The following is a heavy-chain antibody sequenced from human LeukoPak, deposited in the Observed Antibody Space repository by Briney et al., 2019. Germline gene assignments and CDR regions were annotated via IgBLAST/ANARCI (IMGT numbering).Heavy chain of an antibody. CDR2: IYYSGST. CDR3: ARRLERGAADELMRGWFDP. D-gene: IGHD6-13*01. V-gene: IGHV4-39*01. CDR1: GGSISSSSYY. J-gene: IGHJ5*02. Sequence: SETLSLTCTVSGGSISSSSYYWGWIRQPPGKGLEWIGSIYYSGSTYYNPSLKSRVTISVDTSKNQFSLKLSSVTAADTAVYYCARRLERGAADELMRGWFDPWGQGTLVTVSS.